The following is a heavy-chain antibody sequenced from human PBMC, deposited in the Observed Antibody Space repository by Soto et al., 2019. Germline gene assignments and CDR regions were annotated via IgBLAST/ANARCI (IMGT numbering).Heavy chain of an antibody. Sequence: QVQLQQWGAGLLKPSETLSLTCAVYGGSFSGYYWSWIRQPPGKGLEWIGEINHSGHTTYNPSLKSRVTIYVDPSTNQFSLKLGSVTAAATAVYFCARGAGPVTETDYFAYWGQGTLVTVSS. CDR1: GGSFSGYY. J-gene: IGHJ4*02. CDR2: INHSGHT. CDR3: ARGAGPVTETDYFAY. V-gene: IGHV4-34*01. D-gene: IGHD4-17*01.